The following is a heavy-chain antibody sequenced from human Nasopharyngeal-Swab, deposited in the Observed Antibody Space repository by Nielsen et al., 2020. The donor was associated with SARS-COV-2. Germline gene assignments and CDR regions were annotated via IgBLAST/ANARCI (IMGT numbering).Heavy chain of an antibody. Sequence: WSRQPPGKGLEWIGYIHYTGYTFYNPSLESRLIISLDASQNQFSLRLSSVTAADTAVYYCAREVTEQGISDAFDFWGQGTMVTVSS. V-gene: IGHV4-31*02. CDR3: AREVTEQGISDAFDF. J-gene: IGHJ3*01. CDR2: IHYTGYT. D-gene: IGHD2/OR15-2a*01.